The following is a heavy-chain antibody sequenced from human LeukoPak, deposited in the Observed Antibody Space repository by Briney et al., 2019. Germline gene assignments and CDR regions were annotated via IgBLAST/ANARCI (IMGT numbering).Heavy chain of an antibody. V-gene: IGHV3-53*01. CDR3: ARAHLAVAGTD. J-gene: IGHJ4*02. CDR1: GFTVSSNY. CDR2: IYSSGFT. D-gene: IGHD6-19*01. Sequence: QPGGSLRLSCAASGFTVSSNYMNWVRQAPGKGLEWVSLIYSSGFTFYADSVKGRFTISRDSAKNTLYLQMNSLRAEDTAVYYCARAHLAVAGTDWGQGTLVTVSS.